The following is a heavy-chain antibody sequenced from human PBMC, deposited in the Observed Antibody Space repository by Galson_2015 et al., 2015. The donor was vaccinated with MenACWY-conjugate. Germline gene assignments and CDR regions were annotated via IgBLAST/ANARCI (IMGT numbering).Heavy chain of an antibody. CDR3: AREESGDYYDSSGYYYYRWFDP. D-gene: IGHD3-22*01. CDR2: ISGSGGST. J-gene: IGHJ5*02. CDR1: GFTFSSYA. Sequence: SLRLSCAASGFTFSSYAMSWVRQAPGKGLEWVSAISGSGGSTYYADSVKGRFTISRDNSKNTLYLQMNSLRAEDTAVYYCAREESGDYYDSSGYYYYRWFDPWGQGTLVTVSS. V-gene: IGHV3-23*01.